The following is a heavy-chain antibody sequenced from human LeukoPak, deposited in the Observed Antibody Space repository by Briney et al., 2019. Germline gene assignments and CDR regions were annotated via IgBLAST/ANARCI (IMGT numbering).Heavy chain of an antibody. D-gene: IGHD2-2*01. J-gene: IGHJ5*02. CDR1: GGSFSGYY. CDR2: INHSGSI. Sequence: SETLSLTCAVYGGSFSGYYWSWIRQPPGKGLEWGGEINHSGSINYNPSLKSRVTISVDTSKNQFSLKLSSVTAADTAVYYCARGRGLHCRSTSCKRYWFDPWGEGTLVTVSS. CDR3: ARGRGLHCRSTSCKRYWFDP. V-gene: IGHV4-34*01.